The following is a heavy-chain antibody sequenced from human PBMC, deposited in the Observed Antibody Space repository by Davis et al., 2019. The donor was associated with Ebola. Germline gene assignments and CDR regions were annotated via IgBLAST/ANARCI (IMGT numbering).Heavy chain of an antibody. D-gene: IGHD3-16*02. J-gene: IGHJ4*02. CDR2: INHSGNT. V-gene: IGHV4-34*01. CDR1: GGSFSGYS. CDR3: ARGGSYRPYYFDY. Sequence: PGGSLRLSCAVYGGSFSGYSWSWIRQPPGKGLEWIGEINHSGNTNYNPSLKSRVTISVDTSKNQFSLKLSSVTAADTAVYYCARGGSYRPYYFDYWGQGTLVTVSS.